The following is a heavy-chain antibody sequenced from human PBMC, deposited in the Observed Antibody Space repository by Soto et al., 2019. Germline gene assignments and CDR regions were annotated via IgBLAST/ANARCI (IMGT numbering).Heavy chain of an antibody. D-gene: IGHD5-12*01. J-gene: IGHJ4*02. CDR2: ISSSSYT. Sequence: GGSLRLSCAASGFTFSDYYMTWIRQAPGKGLEWVSYISSSSYTNYADSVRGRFTISRDNANNLLYLQMNSLRAEDTAVYYCARVATTPRVFDHWGQGTLVTVSS. CDR3: ARVATTPRVFDH. V-gene: IGHV3-11*06. CDR1: GFTFSDYY.